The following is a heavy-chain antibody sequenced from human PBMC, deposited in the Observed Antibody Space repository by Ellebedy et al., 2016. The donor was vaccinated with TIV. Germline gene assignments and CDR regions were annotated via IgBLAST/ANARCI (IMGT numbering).Heavy chain of an antibody. Sequence: SETLSLTXAVYGGSFSGYYWSWIRQPPGKGLEWIGEINHSGSTNYNPSLKSRVTISVDTSKNQFSLKLSSVTAADTAVYYCARGPPSYYGSGSYIFKRGWFDPWGQGTLVTVSS. V-gene: IGHV4-34*01. CDR3: ARGPPSYYGSGSYIFKRGWFDP. CDR1: GGSFSGYY. CDR2: INHSGST. D-gene: IGHD3-10*01. J-gene: IGHJ5*02.